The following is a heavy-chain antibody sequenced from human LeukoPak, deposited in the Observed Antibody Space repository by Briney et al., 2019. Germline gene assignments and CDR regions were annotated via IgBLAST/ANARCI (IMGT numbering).Heavy chain of an antibody. D-gene: IGHD3-22*01. CDR2: IKQDGSEK. V-gene: IGHV3-7*04. CDR3: ARAFYDSSGYYYPIGY. J-gene: IGHJ4*02. CDR1: GFTFSSYW. Sequence: GGSLRLSCAASGFTFSSYWMDWVRQAPGKGLEWVANIKQDGSEKYYVDSVKGRFTISRDNAENSLYLQMNSLRAEDTAVYYCARAFYDSSGYYYPIGYWGQGTLVTVSS.